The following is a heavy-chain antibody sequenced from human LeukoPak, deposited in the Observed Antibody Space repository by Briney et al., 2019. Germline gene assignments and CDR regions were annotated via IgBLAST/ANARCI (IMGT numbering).Heavy chain of an antibody. J-gene: IGHJ4*02. CDR2: IYYSGST. CDR3: ARRDGYKKYYFDY. CDR1: GGSIGSYY. Sequence: SETLSLTCTVSGGSIGSYYWSWIRQPPGKGLEWIGYIYYSGSTNYNPSLKSRVTISVDTSKNQFSLKLSSVTAADTAVYYCARRDGYKKYYFDYWGQGTLVTVSS. D-gene: IGHD5-24*01. V-gene: IGHV4-59*01.